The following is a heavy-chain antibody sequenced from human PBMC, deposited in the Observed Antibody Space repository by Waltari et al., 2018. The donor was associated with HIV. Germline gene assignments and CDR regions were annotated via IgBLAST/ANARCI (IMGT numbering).Heavy chain of an antibody. Sequence: EVQLVESGGGLVKPGGSLRLSCAASGFTFSSYSMNWVRQAPGKGLEWVSSISSSSSYIYYADSVKGRFTISRDNAKNSLYLQMNSLRAEDTAVYYCARVYSEWLDSYLDYWGQGTLVTVSS. V-gene: IGHV3-21*01. CDR2: ISSSSSYI. CDR1: GFTFSSYS. J-gene: IGHJ4*02. CDR3: ARVYSEWLDSYLDY. D-gene: IGHD6-19*01.